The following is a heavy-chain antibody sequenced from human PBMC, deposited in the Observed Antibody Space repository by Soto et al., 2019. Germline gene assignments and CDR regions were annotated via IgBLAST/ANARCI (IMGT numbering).Heavy chain of an antibody. CDR2: IYYGGST. D-gene: IGHD2-21*02. CDR3: ARGTVVVTAIAGGFDY. CDR1: GGSISSYY. Sequence: PSETLSLTCTVSGGSISSYYWSWIRQPPGKGLEWIGYIYYGGSTNYNPSLKSRVTISVDTSKNQFSLKLSSVAAADTAVYYCARGTVVVTAIAGGFDYWGQGTLVTVSS. J-gene: IGHJ4*02. V-gene: IGHV4-59*01.